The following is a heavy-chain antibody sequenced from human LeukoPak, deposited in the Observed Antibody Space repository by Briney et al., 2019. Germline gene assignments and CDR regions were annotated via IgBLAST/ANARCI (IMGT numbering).Heavy chain of an antibody. D-gene: IGHD2-8*01. CDR3: ARDRNGAQDSRFSPGGDY. Sequence: HPGGSLRLSCAASGFTFSTYVMHWVRQAPGKGLEWVAVIWYDGSNKYYADSVKGRFTISRDNSKNTLYLQMSSLRAEDTAVYYCARDRNGAQDSRFSPGGDYWGQGTLVTVSS. CDR2: IWYDGSNK. J-gene: IGHJ4*02. CDR1: GFTFSTYV. V-gene: IGHV3-33*01.